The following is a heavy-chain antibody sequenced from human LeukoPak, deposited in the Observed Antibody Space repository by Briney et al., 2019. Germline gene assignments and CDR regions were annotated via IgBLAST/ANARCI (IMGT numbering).Heavy chain of an antibody. V-gene: IGHV4-30-2*01. J-gene: IGHJ3*02. CDR2: IYHSGST. Sequence: ASQTLSLTCAVSGGSISSGGYSWSWIRQPPGKGLEWIGYIYHSGSTYYNPSLKSRVTISVDRSKNQFSLKLSSVTAADTAVYYCARGGRRIPMSLGAFDIWGQGTMVTVSS. CDR3: ARGGRRIPMSLGAFDI. D-gene: IGHD3-22*01. CDR1: GGSISSGGYS.